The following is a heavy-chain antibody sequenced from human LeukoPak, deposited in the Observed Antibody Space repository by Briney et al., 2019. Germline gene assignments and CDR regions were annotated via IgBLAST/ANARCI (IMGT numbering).Heavy chain of an antibody. CDR2: ISGSSNTI. V-gene: IGHV3-48*01. J-gene: IGHJ4*02. CDR3: ARSIYSYGSLYFDY. D-gene: IGHD5-18*01. Sequence: GGSLRLSCAASGFTFSTYSLNWVRQAPGKGLEWVSYISGSSNTIYYADSVKGRFTISRDNAKNSLYLQMNSLRAEDTAVYYCARSIYSYGSLYFDYWGQGTLVTVSS. CDR1: GFTFSTYS.